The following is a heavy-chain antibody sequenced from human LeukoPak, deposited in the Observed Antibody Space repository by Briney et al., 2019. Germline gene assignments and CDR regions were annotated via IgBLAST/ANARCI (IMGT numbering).Heavy chain of an antibody. CDR3: ARAGGRKTVVNEFDY. CDR2: INPNSGGT. Sequence: ASVKVSCKASGYTFTGYYMHWVRQAPGQGLEWMGWINPNSGGTNYAQKFQGRVTMTRDTSISTAYMELSRLRSDDTAVYYCARAGGRKTVVNEFDYWGQGTLVTVSS. V-gene: IGHV1-2*02. D-gene: IGHD4-23*01. CDR1: GYTFTGYY. J-gene: IGHJ4*02.